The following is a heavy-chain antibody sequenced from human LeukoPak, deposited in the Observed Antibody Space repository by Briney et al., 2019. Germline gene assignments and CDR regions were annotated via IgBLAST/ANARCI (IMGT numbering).Heavy chain of an antibody. CDR2: VNSDESTI. V-gene: IGHV3-74*01. J-gene: IGHJ4*02. Sequence: GGSLRLSCATSGFTFISYWMHWVRQAPGKGLEWVSNVNSDESTIHYADSVKGRFTVSRDNAKNMLYLQMNSLRVEDTAVYYCERDNSGFDYWGQETLVAVSS. D-gene: IGHD6-19*01. CDR1: GFTFISYW. CDR3: ERDNSGFDY.